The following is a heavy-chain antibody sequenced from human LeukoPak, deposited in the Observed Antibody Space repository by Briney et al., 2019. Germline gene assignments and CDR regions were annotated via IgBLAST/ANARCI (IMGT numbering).Heavy chain of an antibody. CDR3: ARSIAAADYYYYYYMDV. CDR2: IYSGGST. D-gene: IGHD6-13*01. J-gene: IGHJ6*03. CDR1: GFTVSSNY. Sequence: GGSLRLSCAASGFTVSSNYMSWVRQAPGKGLEWVSVIYSGGSTYYADSVKGRFTISRDNSKNTLYLQMNSLRAEDTAVYYCARSIAAADYYYYYYMDVWGKGTTVTISS. V-gene: IGHV3-66*01.